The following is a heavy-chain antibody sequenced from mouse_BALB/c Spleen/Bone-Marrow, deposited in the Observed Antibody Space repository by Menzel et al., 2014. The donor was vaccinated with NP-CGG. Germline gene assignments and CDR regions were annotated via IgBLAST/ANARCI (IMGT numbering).Heavy chain of an antibody. Sequence: VQLVESAAELARPGASVKMSCKASGYTFTSYTMHWVKQRPGQGLEWIGYIDPSNTYTDYNQNFKDKTTLTADKSSSTAYMQLSSLTSEDSAVYYCAREDIITAYFDYWGQGTTLTVSS. CDR2: IDPSNTYT. J-gene: IGHJ2*01. CDR3: AREDIITAYFDY. V-gene: IGHV1-4*02. D-gene: IGHD1-1*01. CDR1: GYTFTSYT.